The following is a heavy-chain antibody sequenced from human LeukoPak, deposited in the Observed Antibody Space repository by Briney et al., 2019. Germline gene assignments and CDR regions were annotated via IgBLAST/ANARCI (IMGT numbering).Heavy chain of an antibody. V-gene: IGHV1-18*01. D-gene: IGHD3-9*01. CDR2: ISAYNGNT. J-gene: IGHJ6*03. CDR3: ARDPYILTGYYTYYYYYMDV. Sequence: ASVKVSCKASGYTFTSYGISWVRQAPGQGLEWMGWISAYNGNTNYVQKLQGRVTMTTDTSTSTAYMELRSLTSDDTAVYYCARDPYILTGYYTYYYYYMDVWGKGTTVTISS. CDR1: GYTFTSYG.